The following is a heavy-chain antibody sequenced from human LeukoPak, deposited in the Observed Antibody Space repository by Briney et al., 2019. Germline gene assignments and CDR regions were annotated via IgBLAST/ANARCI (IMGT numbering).Heavy chain of an antibody. CDR3: ARDEDRAGVSGWYDSEPKNYFDY. J-gene: IGHJ4*02. Sequence: MSGGSLRLSCAASGFTFSSYSMNWVRQAPGKGLEWVSSISSSSSYIYYADSVKGRFTISRDNAKNSLYLQMNSLRAEDTAVYYCARDEDRAGVSGWYDSEPKNYFDYWGQGTLVTVSS. D-gene: IGHD6-19*01. CDR2: ISSSSSYI. V-gene: IGHV3-21*01. CDR1: GFTFSSYS.